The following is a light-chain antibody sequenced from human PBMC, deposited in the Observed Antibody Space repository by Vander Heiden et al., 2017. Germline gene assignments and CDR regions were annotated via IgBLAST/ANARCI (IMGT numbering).Light chain of an antibody. V-gene: IGLV1-44*01. CDR3: AAWDDRLDGPV. J-gene: IGLJ2*01. CDR1: NSNIGINI. Sequence: QSVLTQPPSASGTPGQRVTISCSGSNSNIGINIVNWYQHLPGTAPKLLIYKHDQRPSGVPDRFSASKSGSSASLAISGLQSEDEADYFCAAWDDRLDGPVFGGGTKLTVL. CDR2: KHD.